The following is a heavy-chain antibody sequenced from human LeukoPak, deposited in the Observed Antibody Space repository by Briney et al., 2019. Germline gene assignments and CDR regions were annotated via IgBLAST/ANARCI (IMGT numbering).Heavy chain of an antibody. CDR1: GFTFSSYA. CDR2: ISGSGGST. CDR3: AKDRYYGRTASGY. V-gene: IGHV3-23*01. Sequence: GGSLRLSCAASGFTFSSYAMSWVRLAPGKGLEWVSAISGSGGSTYYADSVKGRFTISRDNSKNTLYLQMNSLRAEDTAVYYCAKDRYYGRTASGYWGQGTLVTVSS. J-gene: IGHJ4*02. D-gene: IGHD3-10*01.